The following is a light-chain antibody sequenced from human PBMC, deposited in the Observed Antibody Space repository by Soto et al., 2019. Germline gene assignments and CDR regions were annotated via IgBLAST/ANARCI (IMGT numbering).Light chain of an antibody. Sequence: QSVLTQPPSVSGAPGQRVTISCTGSNSNIGAGYDVHWYQQLPGTAPKLLIYGNSNRPSGVPDRFSGSKSVTSASLAITGLQAEDEADYYCQSYDSSLSGSVFGNGTKVIVL. CDR2: GNS. J-gene: IGLJ1*01. CDR1: NSNIGAGYD. V-gene: IGLV1-40*01. CDR3: QSYDSSLSGSV.